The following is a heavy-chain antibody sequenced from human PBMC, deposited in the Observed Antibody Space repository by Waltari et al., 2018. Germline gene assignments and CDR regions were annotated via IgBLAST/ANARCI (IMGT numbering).Heavy chain of an antibody. CDR1: GASINSRSYY. J-gene: IGHJ5*02. CDR2: IYTSGLT. CDR3: ARASASFNNWFDP. V-gene: IGHV4-61*02. D-gene: IGHD3-16*01. Sequence: QVQLQESGPGLVKPSQTLSLTCIVSGASINSRSYYWSWIRQPAGKGLEWIGRIYTSGLTDYNPSLKSRVTISMDTSKSQFSLKLRSMTAADTAVYYCARASASFNNWFDPWGQGTLVTVSS.